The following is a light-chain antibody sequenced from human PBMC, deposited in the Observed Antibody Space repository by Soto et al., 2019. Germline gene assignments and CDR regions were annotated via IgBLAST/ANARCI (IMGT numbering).Light chain of an antibody. CDR3: QQYDSTPPT. CDR2: GAS. CDR1: QSVNSNY. Sequence: EIVLTQSPGTLSLSPGDRATLSCRASQSVNSNYLAWYQRKPGQAPRLLIYGASNRATEIPYRFSASGSVTDFTLTITRLEAEDFAVYYCQQYDSTPPTFGQGTKVEVK. V-gene: IGKV3-20*01. J-gene: IGKJ1*01.